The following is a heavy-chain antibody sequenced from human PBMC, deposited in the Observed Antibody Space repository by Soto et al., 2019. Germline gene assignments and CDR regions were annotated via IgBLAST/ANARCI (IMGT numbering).Heavy chain of an antibody. D-gene: IGHD2-2*02. CDR1: GFTFSSYG. CDR3: ARDRYCSSTSCYNSGYFQH. V-gene: IGHV3-33*01. J-gene: IGHJ1*01. CDR2: IWYDGSNK. Sequence: QVQLVESGGGVVQPGRSLRLSCAASGFTFSSYGMHWVRQAPGKGLEWVAGIWYDGSNKYYADSVKGRFTISRDNSKNTLYLQMNSLRAEDTAVYYCARDRYCSSTSCYNSGYFQHWGQGTLVTVSS.